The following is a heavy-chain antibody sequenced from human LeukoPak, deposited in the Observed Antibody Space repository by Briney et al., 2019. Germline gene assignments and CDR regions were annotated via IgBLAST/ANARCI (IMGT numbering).Heavy chain of an antibody. D-gene: IGHD1-26*01. CDR3: ARGHSGSYFGIYYHYMDV. V-gene: IGHV1-2*02. Sequence: ASVKVSCKASGYTFTGYYMHWVRQAPGQGLEWMGWINPNSGGTNYAQKFQGRVTMTRDTSISTAYMELSRLRSDDTAVYYCARGHSGSYFGIYYHYMDVWGKGTTVTISS. CDR1: GYTFTGYY. J-gene: IGHJ6*03. CDR2: INPNSGGT.